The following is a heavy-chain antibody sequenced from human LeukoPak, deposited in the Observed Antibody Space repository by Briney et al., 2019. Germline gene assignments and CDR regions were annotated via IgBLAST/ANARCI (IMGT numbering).Heavy chain of an antibody. Sequence: SQTLSLTCTVSGGSISSGSYYWSWIRQPAGKGLEWIGRIYTSGSTNDNPSLKSRVTISVDTSKNQFSLKLSSVTAADTAVYYCGSGYSYGYSYYYYGMDVWGQGTTVTVSS. CDR2: IYTSGST. V-gene: IGHV4-61*02. J-gene: IGHJ6*02. CDR1: GGSISSGSYY. D-gene: IGHD5-18*01. CDR3: GSGYSYGYSYYYYGMDV.